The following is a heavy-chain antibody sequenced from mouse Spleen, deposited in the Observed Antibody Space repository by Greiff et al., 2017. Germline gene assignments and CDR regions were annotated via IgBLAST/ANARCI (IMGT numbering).Heavy chain of an antibody. CDR2: ISRGSSNT. Sequence: EVHLVESGGGLVKPGGSQRLSCAASGLTFSDYGMHWVRQAPEKGLEWIAYISRGSSNTYYADTVKGRFTISRDNAKNTLFLQMTSLRSEDTAMYYCSGGTTVVPYYFAFWGQGTSLTVSS. J-gene: IGHJ2*02. CDR3: SGGTTVVPYYFAF. CDR1: GLTFSDYG. V-gene: IGHV5-17*01. D-gene: IGHD1-1*02.